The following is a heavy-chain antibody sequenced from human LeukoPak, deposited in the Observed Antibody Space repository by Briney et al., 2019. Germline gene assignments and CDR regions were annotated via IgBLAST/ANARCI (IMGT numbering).Heavy chain of an antibody. CDR3: AKFMHSSGLLRTGNYFDY. J-gene: IGHJ4*02. CDR1: GFTFSSYA. Sequence: GGSLRLSCAASGFTFSSYAMSWVRQAPGKGLEWVSAISGSGGSTYYADSVKGRFTISRDNSKNTLHLQMNSLRAEDTAVYYCAKFMHSSGLLRTGNYFDYWGQGTLVTVSS. D-gene: IGHD6-19*01. V-gene: IGHV3-23*01. CDR2: ISGSGGST.